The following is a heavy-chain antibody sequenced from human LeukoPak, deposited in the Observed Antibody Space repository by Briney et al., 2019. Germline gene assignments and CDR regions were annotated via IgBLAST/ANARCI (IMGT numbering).Heavy chain of an antibody. CDR3: ARETDVNSITGYDY. V-gene: IGHV4-4*07. CDR2: IYTSGST. J-gene: IGHJ4*02. D-gene: IGHD1-20*01. CDR1: GGSISSYY. Sequence: SETLSLTCTVSGGSISSYYWSWIRQPAGKGLEWIGRIYTSGSTNYNPSLKSRVTMSVDTSKNQFSLKLSYVTAADTAVYYCARETDVNSITGYDYWGQGTLVTVSS.